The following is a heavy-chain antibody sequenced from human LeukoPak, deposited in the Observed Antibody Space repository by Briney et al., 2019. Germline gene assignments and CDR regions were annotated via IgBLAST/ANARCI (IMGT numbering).Heavy chain of an antibody. CDR2: IKQDGSEK. Sequence: GGSLRLSCAASGFTFSSYWMSWVRQAPGKGLEWVANIKQDGSEKYYVDSVKGRFTISRDNAKNSLYLQMNSLRAEDTAVYYCARDEGITFGGVIVMSYYYYGMDVWGQGTTVTVSS. CDR3: ARDEGITFGGVIVMSYYYYGMDV. V-gene: IGHV3-7*01. CDR1: GFTFSSYW. J-gene: IGHJ6*02. D-gene: IGHD3-16*02.